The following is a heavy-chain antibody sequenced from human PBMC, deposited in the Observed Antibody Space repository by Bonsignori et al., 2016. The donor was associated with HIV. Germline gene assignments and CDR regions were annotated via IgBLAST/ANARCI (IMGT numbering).Heavy chain of an antibody. CDR3: AHIRYFDWHLFDI. Sequence: WIRQPPGKALEWLALIYGDDDKRYRPSLKSRLTITKDTSRSQVVLQLTNADPVDTGTYFCAHIRYFDWHLFDIWGQGTLVTVSS. J-gene: IGHJ4*01. CDR2: IYGDDDK. D-gene: IGHD3-9*01. V-gene: IGHV2-5*02.